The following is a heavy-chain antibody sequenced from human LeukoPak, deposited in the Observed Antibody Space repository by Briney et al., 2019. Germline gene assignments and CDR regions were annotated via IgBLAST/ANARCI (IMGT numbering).Heavy chain of an antibody. Sequence: GRSLRLSCTASGFTFGYYAMTWVRQAPGKGLEWVGFISSKAYSGTTEYAASVKGRFTISRDDSKSIAYLQMNSLKTEDTAVYYCTTGNGNYSGYWGQGTLVTVSS. CDR1: GFTFGYYA. J-gene: IGHJ4*02. D-gene: IGHD1-26*01. V-gene: IGHV3-49*04. CDR3: TTGNGNYSGY. CDR2: ISSKAYSGTT.